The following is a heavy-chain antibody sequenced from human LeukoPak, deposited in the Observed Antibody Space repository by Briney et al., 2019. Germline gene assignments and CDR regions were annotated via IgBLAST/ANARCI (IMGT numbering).Heavy chain of an antibody. V-gene: IGHV3-30*04. Sequence: GGSLRLSCAASGFTFSSYAMHWVRQAPGKGLEWVAVISYDGSNKYYADSVKGRFTISRDNSKNTLYRQMNSLRAEDTAVYYCARISGGGTNAFDIWGQGTMVTVSS. J-gene: IGHJ3*02. CDR3: ARISGGGTNAFDI. CDR2: ISYDGSNK. CDR1: GFTFSSYA. D-gene: IGHD7-27*01.